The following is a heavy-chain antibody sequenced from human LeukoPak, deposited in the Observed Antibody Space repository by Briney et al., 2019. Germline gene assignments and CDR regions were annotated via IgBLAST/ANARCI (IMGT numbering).Heavy chain of an antibody. V-gene: IGHV4-4*07. CDR3: ARGGSGYEKYYFDY. J-gene: IGHJ4*02. CDR2: IYTSGST. D-gene: IGHD5-12*01. Sequence: SETLSLTCTVSGGSISSYYWSWIRQPAGKGLEWIGRIYTSGSTNYNPSLKSRVTMSVDTSKNQFSLKLSSVTAADTAVYYCARGGSGYEKYYFDYWGQGTLVTVSS. CDR1: GGSISSYY.